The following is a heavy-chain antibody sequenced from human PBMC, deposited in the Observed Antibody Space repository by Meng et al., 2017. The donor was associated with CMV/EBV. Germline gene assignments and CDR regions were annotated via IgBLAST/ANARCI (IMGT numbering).Heavy chain of an antibody. J-gene: IGHJ6*02. CDR3: ARGVEMATINYYGMDV. V-gene: IGHV4-59*01. CDR1: GGSISSYY. CDR2: IYYSGST. Sequence: SETLSLTCTVSGGSISSYYWSWIRQPPGKGLEWIGYIYYSGSTNYNPSLKSRVTISVDTSKNQFSLKLSSVTAADTAVYYGARGVEMATINYYGMDVWGQGTTVTVSS. D-gene: IGHD5-24*01.